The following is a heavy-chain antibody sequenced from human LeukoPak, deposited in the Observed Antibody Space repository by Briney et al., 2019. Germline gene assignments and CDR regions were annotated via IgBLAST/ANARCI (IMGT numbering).Heavy chain of an antibody. CDR1: GDSISSHY. D-gene: IGHD4-17*01. CDR3: AGGPVTTFY. Sequence: KPSETLSLTCTVSGDSISSHYWSLIRQPARKGLEWVGRIHTSGSTDYNPSLKSRVTMSVDTSKNQFSLKVSSVTAADTAVYYCAGGPVTTFYWGQGTLVTVSS. CDR2: IHTSGST. J-gene: IGHJ4*02. V-gene: IGHV4-4*07.